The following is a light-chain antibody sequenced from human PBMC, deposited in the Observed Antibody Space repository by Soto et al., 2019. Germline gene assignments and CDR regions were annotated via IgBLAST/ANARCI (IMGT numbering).Light chain of an antibody. CDR3: QQSYSNPST. J-gene: IGKJ4*01. CDR2: TAS. Sequence: DIQMTQSPSSLSASVGDRVTITCRASESVITYLNWYRQKPGKAPNLLIHTASTLESGVPTRFSGSGSGTDFTLTISSLQPEDFGIYYCQQSYSNPSTFGGGTKVEI. CDR1: ESVITY. V-gene: IGKV1-39*01.